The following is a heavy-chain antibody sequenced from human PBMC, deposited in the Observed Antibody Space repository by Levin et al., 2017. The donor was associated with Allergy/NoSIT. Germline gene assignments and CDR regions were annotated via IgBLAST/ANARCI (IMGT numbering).Heavy chain of an antibody. CDR2: IWYDGSNE. D-gene: IGHD1-26*01. J-gene: IGHJ4*02. CDR1: GFTFSTYG. CDR3: VRGVGTGSHPAHLDY. Sequence: GGSLRLSCAASGFTFSTYGMHWVRQAPGKGLEWVAVIWYDGSNEFYADSVKGRFTISRDNSKNTVHLQMNSLRVEDTAVYYCVRGVGTGSHPAHLDYWGQGTLVTVSS. V-gene: IGHV3-33*01.